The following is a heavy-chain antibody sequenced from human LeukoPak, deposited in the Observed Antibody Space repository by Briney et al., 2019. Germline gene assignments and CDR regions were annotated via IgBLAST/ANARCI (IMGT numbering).Heavy chain of an antibody. V-gene: IGHV4-39*02. D-gene: IGHD6-19*01. Sequence: PSGTLSLTCTVSGGSIRNSGYYWGWIRQPPGKGLEWIGSINDGGHTFYSPSLKSRGTISVDTSKNHFSLKLSSVTAADTAVYYCARQIAVAGEWAFDIWSQGTMVTVSS. J-gene: IGHJ3*02. CDR2: INDGGHT. CDR1: GGSIRNSGYY. CDR3: ARQIAVAGEWAFDI.